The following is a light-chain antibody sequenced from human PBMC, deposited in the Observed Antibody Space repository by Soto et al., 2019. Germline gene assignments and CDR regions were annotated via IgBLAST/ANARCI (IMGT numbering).Light chain of an antibody. V-gene: IGLV1-47*02. Sequence: QSVLTQPPSASGTPGQRVPISCSGSSSNIGSNYVYWYQQLPGTAPKLLIYSNNQRPSGVPDRFSGSKSGTSASLAISGLRSEDEADYYCAAWDDSLSGPVFGGGTQLTFL. J-gene: IGLJ3*02. CDR3: AAWDDSLSGPV. CDR1: SSNIGSNY. CDR2: SNN.